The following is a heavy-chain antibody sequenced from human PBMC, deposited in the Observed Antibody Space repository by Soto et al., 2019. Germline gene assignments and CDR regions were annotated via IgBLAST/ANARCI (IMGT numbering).Heavy chain of an antibody. CDR1: GASISSGNYY. J-gene: IGHJ4*02. V-gene: IGHV4-30-4*01. Sequence: SETLSLTCTVSGASISSGNYYWSWIRQPPGMGLEWIGYIYYSGSTYYNPSLKSRVTISVDTSKNQFSLNLSSVTAADTAVYYSARHSRSWPIFDYWGQGTLVTVS. CDR2: IYYSGST. D-gene: IGHD6-13*01. CDR3: ARHSRSWPIFDY.